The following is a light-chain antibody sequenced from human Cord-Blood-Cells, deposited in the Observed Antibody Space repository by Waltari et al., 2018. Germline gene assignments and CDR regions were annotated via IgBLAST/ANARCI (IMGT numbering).Light chain of an antibody. CDR1: QSISSY. Sequence: DIQMTQSPSSLSASVGDRVTITCRASQSISSYLNWYQQKPGKAPKLLIYAASSLQSGVPSRFSGSGSGTYFNLTISSLQPEDFATYYCQQSYSTPTFGGGTKVEIK. CDR2: AAS. V-gene: IGKV1-39*01. J-gene: IGKJ4*01. CDR3: QQSYSTPT.